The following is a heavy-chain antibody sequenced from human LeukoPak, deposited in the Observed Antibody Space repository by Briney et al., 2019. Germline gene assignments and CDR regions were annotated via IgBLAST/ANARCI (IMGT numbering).Heavy chain of an antibody. CDR2: ISYDGSNK. CDR1: GFTFSGYA. D-gene: IGHD3-9*01. J-gene: IGHJ4*02. Sequence: GGSLSLSCAASGFTFSGYAMHWVRQAQGKGLGGGAVISYDGSNKYYADSVKGRFTISRDNSKNTLYLQMNSLRAEDTAVYYCAKLGDILTGYPYYFDCWGQGTLVTVSS. V-gene: IGHV3-30*04. CDR3: AKLGDILTGYPYYFDC.